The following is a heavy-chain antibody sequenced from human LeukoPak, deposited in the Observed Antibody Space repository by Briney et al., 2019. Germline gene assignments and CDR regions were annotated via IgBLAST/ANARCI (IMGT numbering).Heavy chain of an antibody. CDR2: IIPIFGTA. D-gene: IGHD2-15*01. Sequence: GASVKVSCKASGGTFSSYAISWVRQAPGQGLEWMGGIIPIFGTANYAQKFQGRVTITADKSTSTAYMELSSLRSEDTAVYCCARGVVVAADGGMDVWGKGTTVTVSS. CDR1: GGTFSSYA. CDR3: ARGVVVAADGGMDV. J-gene: IGHJ6*04. V-gene: IGHV1-69*06.